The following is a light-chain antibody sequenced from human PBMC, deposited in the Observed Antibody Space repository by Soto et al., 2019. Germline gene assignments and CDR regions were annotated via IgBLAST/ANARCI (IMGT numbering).Light chain of an antibody. Sequence: DIQMTQSPSTLSASVGDRVTITCRASQRISSWLAWHQQKPGKAPRLLIYGGSNLESGVPSRFSGSGSGTEFTLTIGSLQPDDVATYFCQQYNSYPYTFGQGTKLDIK. CDR2: GGS. V-gene: IGKV1-5*01. J-gene: IGKJ2*01. CDR3: QQYNSYPYT. CDR1: QRISSW.